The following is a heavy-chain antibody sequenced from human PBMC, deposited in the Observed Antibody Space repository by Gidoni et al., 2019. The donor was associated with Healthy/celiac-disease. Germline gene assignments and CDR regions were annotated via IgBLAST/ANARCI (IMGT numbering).Heavy chain of an antibody. Sequence: QVQRVQSGAEVKKPGASVKVACKASGYTCTGYYMHWVRQAPGQGLEWMGWIHPTSGGPNDAQKFQGRVTMTRDTSISTAYMELSRLRSDDTAVYYCARAGYCSSTSCYTGENWFDPWGQGTLVTVSS. V-gene: IGHV1-2*02. J-gene: IGHJ5*02. CDR3: ARAGYCSSTSCYTGENWFDP. D-gene: IGHD2-2*02. CDR2: IHPTSGGP. CDR1: GYTCTGYY.